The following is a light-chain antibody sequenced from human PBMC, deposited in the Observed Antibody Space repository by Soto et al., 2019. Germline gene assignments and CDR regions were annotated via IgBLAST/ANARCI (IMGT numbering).Light chain of an antibody. CDR3: QQYNNWPRT. CDR1: LSVSSN. CDR2: GAS. J-gene: IGKJ1*01. V-gene: IGKV3-15*01. Sequence: EIVMTQAPATLSVSPGERATLSCRASLSVSSNLAWYQQKPCQAPRLLISGASTRATGVPARFSGSRSGTGFTLTISSLQSEDFAVYYCQQYNNWPRTFGKGTKVEIK.